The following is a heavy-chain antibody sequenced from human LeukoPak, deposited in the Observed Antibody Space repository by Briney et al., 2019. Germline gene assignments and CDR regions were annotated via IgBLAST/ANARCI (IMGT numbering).Heavy chain of an antibody. J-gene: IGHJ6*03. CDR2: ISPNSGVT. Sequence: GASVKVSCKASGYTFSGFYIHWVRQAPGQGLEWMGWISPNSGVTNYAQKLQGRVTITRDTSIDTAYMQLSRLRSDDTAVYYCAKDRYGDYEAPFHYYMDAWGRGTTVTVSS. V-gene: IGHV1-2*02. D-gene: IGHD5-12*01. CDR3: AKDRYGDYEAPFHYYMDA. CDR1: GYTFSGFY.